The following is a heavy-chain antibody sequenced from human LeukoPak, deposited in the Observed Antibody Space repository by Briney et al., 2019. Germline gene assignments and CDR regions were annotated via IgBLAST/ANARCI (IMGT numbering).Heavy chain of an antibody. CDR3: VRAGSDLREVHQYFFDY. Sequence: PGGSLRLSCAASGFSVSSFEMNWVRQAPGKGLEWVSHITRSGSAMYYADSVKGRFTISRDNAKNSLYLQMNSLRVEDTAVYYCVRAGSDLREVHQYFFDYWGKGTTVTISS. CDR1: GFSVSSFE. J-gene: IGHJ4*03. CDR2: ITRSGSAM. D-gene: IGHD3-16*02. V-gene: IGHV3-48*03.